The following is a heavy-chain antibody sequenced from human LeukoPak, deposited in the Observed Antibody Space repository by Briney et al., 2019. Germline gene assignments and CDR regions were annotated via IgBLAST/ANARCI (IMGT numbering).Heavy chain of an antibody. CDR3: ARDPWYYSGVSCYSLKNRYYFDY. D-gene: IGHD2-15*01. Sequence: GASVKVSCKASGYTFTGYYMHWVRQAPGQGLEWMGWINPNSGGTNYAQKFQGRVTMTRDTSISTAYMELSRLRSDDTAVYYCARDPWYYSGVSCYSLKNRYYFDYWGQGTLVTVSS. CDR1: GYTFTGYY. CDR2: INPNSGGT. V-gene: IGHV1-2*02. J-gene: IGHJ4*02.